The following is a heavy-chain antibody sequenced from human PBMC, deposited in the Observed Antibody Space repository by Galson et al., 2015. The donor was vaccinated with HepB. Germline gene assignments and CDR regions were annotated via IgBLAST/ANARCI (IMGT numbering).Heavy chain of an antibody. J-gene: IGHJ3*02. CDR3: ARLRLQAAFDI. Sequence: SLRLSCAASGFTVSSNYMSWVRQAPGKGLEWVSVIYSGGGTYYADSVKGRFTISRDNSKNTLYLQMNSLRAEDTAVYYCARLRLQAAFDIWGQGTMVTVSS. D-gene: IGHD4-17*01. CDR1: GFTVSSNY. V-gene: IGHV3-53*01. CDR2: IYSGGGT.